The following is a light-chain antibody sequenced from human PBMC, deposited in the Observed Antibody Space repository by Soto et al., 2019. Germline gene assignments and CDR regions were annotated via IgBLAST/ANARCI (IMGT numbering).Light chain of an antibody. Sequence: DIVFRQTPYTVSLSPVERAPLSWSASQSVSSSYLAWYHQKPGQAPRLLICGASSGATGIPDRFSGSGSGTDFTLTISRLEPEDFAVYYCQQYGGSSWTFGQGPNVDIK. CDR3: QQYGGSSWT. V-gene: IGKV3-20*01. J-gene: IGKJ1*01. CDR2: GAS. CDR1: QSVSSSY.